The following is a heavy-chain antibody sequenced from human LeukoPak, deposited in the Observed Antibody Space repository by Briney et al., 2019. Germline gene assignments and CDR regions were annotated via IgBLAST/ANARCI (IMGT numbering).Heavy chain of an antibody. CDR2: FGTRSTSV. CDR3: AREVSEGFDF. J-gene: IGHJ4*02. CDR1: GFTFSGYS. D-gene: IGHD3-22*01. Sequence: GGSLRLSCTASGFTFSGYSMNWIRQAPGKGLEWVSSFGTRSTSVYHAGSVKGRFAISRGNAKNSLYLQMNSLRAEDTALYYCAREVSEGFDFWGQGTLVTVSS. V-gene: IGHV3-21*01.